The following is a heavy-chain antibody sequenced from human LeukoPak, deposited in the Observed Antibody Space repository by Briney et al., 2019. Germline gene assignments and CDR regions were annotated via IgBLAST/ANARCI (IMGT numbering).Heavy chain of an antibody. Sequence: ASVKVSCKASGYTFTGYYMHWVRQAPGQGLEWMGWINPNSGGTNYAQKFQGRVTMTRDTSISTAYMELSRLRSDDTAVYYCARKAWGSSFLYVDYWGQGTLVTVSS. CDR3: ARKAWGSSFLYVDY. D-gene: IGHD6-6*01. V-gene: IGHV1-2*02. CDR2: INPNSGGT. CDR1: GYTFTGYY. J-gene: IGHJ4*02.